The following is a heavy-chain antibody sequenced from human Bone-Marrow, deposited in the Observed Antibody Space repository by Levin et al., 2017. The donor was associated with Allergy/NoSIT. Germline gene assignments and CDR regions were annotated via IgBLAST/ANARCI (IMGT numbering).Heavy chain of an antibody. D-gene: IGHD2-21*01. Sequence: GGSLRLSCQASGYSFTSFWFGWVRQRPGKGLEWMGLIFPRDSDTRVSPSFQGQIIMSVDKSISTAYLQWTSLKASASAMYYCARRDSDGRNSLDYWGQGTLVAV. CDR1: GYSFTSFW. J-gene: IGHJ4*02. CDR3: ARRDSDGRNSLDY. V-gene: IGHV5-51*01. CDR2: IFPRDSDT.